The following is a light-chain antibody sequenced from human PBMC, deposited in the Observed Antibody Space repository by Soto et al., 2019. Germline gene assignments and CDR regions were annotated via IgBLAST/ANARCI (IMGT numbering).Light chain of an antibody. CDR2: DAS. CDR1: QGISSY. CDR3: QHYYSDSEA. J-gene: IGKJ1*01. Sequence: AIRMTQSPSSFSASTGDRVTITCRASQGISSYLAWYQQKPGKAPKLLIYDASNLESGVPSRFSGSGSGTELTLTISSLQPDDFATYYCQHYYSDSEAFGQGPKVEI. V-gene: IGKV1-8*01.